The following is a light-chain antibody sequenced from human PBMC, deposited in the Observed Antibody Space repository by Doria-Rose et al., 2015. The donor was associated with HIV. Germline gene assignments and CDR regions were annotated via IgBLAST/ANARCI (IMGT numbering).Light chain of an antibody. Sequence: TQSPETLSVSPGESATLSCRASQSVSTDLAWYQHKPGQAPRLLIWGASTRATGIPARFSGSGSETEFNLTISSLQSEDFAIYFCHQYNNWPTFGQGTRLDIK. CDR2: GAS. CDR3: HQYNNWPT. J-gene: IGKJ5*01. V-gene: IGKV3-15*01. CDR1: QSVSTD.